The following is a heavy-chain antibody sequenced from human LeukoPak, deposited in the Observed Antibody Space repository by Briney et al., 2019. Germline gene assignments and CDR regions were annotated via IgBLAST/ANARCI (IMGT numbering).Heavy chain of an antibody. CDR1: GGSIGSYY. CDR2: IYYSGST. D-gene: IGHD4/OR15-4a*01. CDR3: ARRVLRAFDI. J-gene: IGHJ3*02. V-gene: IGHV4-59*08. Sequence: SETLSLTCTVSGGSIGSYYWSWIRQPPGKGLEWIGYIYYSGSTNYNPSLKSRVTISVDTSKNQFSLKLSSVTAADTAVYYCARRVLRAFDIWGQGTMVTVSS.